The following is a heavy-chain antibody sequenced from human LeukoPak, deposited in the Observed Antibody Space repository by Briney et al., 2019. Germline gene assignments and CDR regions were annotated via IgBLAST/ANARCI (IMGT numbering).Heavy chain of an antibody. CDR2: SDPEDGET. D-gene: IGHD3-22*01. CDR1: GYTLTDLS. Sequence: GASVKVSCKVSGYTLTDLSMHWVRQALGIGLEWMGGSDPEDGETFYAQKFRGRITMTEDTSADTAYMELNSLRSEDTAVYYCATVKSYYYDRGGFYFDDWGQGTLVTVSS. J-gene: IGHJ4*02. V-gene: IGHV1-24*01. CDR3: ATVKSYYYDRGGFYFDD.